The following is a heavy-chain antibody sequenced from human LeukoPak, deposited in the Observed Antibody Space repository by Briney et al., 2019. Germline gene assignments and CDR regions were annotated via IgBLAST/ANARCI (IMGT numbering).Heavy chain of an antibody. V-gene: IGHV4-59*08. CDR1: GGSISSYY. D-gene: IGHD3-10*01. Sequence: PSETLSLTCTVSGGSISSYYWSWIRQPPGKGLEWIGYIYYSGSTNYNPPLKSRVTISVDTSKNQFSLKLSSVTAADTAVYYCARQAVRGVRPDYWGQGTLVTVSS. CDR2: IYYSGST. CDR3: ARQAVRGVRPDY. J-gene: IGHJ4*02.